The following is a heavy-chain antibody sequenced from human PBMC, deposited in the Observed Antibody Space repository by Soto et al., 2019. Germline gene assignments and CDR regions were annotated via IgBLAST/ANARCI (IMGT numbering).Heavy chain of an antibody. J-gene: IGHJ4*02. V-gene: IGHV4-61*01. D-gene: IGHD1-26*01. Sequence: SETLSLTCTVSGGSVSSGNYYWSWIRLPPGKGLEWIGYIYYSGSTNYNPSLKSRVTISVDTSKNQFSLKLSSVTAADTAVYYCARDRGIRRVGATSGIDYWGQGTLVTVSS. CDR3: ARDRGIRRVGATSGIDY. CDR1: GGSVSSGNYY. CDR2: IYYSGST.